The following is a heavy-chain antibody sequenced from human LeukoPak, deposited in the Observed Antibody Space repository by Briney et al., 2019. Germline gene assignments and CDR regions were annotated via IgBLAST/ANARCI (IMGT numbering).Heavy chain of an antibody. V-gene: IGHV3-48*01. Sequence: GGSLRLSRAASGFTFNTYTMNWVRQAPGKGLEWVSYISGSSGIIDYADSVRGRFTISRDNAKNSLYLQMNSLRAEDTAVYYCARGPTYYESSGQVPFDYWGQGTLVTVSS. CDR3: ARGPTYYESSGQVPFDY. CDR2: ISGSSGII. D-gene: IGHD3-22*01. J-gene: IGHJ4*02. CDR1: GFTFNTYT.